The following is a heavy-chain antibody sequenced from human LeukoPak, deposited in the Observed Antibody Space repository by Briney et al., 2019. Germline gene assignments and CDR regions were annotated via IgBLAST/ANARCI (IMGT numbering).Heavy chain of an antibody. V-gene: IGHV1-18*01. D-gene: IGHD3-9*01. Sequence: ASAKVSCKASGYTFTSYGISWVRQAPGQGLEWMGWISAYNGNTNYAQKLQGRVTMTTDTSTSTAYMELRSLRSDDTAVYYRARLSDILTGHDYWGQGTLVTVSS. CDR3: ARLSDILTGHDY. CDR2: ISAYNGNT. J-gene: IGHJ4*02. CDR1: GYTFTSYG.